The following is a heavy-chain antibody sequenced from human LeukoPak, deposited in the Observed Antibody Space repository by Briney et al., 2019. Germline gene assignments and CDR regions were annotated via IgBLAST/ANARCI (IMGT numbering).Heavy chain of an antibody. Sequence: PSETLSLTCTVSGGSINAYYWSWIRQPPGKGLEWIAYVRDNGENNYNPSLKRRVAISADTANNQISLRLNFVTAADTAIYSCARQPANTAAFDIWGLGTMVTVSS. CDR1: GGSINAYY. CDR2: VRDNGEN. D-gene: IGHD5-18*01. V-gene: IGHV4-59*08. J-gene: IGHJ3*02. CDR3: ARQPANTAAFDI.